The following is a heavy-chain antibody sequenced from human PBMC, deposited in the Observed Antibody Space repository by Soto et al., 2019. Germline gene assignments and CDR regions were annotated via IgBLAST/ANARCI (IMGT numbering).Heavy chain of an antibody. Sequence: GGSLRLSCAASGFTFSSYWMSWVRQAPGKGLEWVANIKQDGSEKYYVDSVKGRFTISRDNAKNSLYLQMNSLRAEDTAVYYCARDRFGERITIFGVVHSTIDYWGQGTLVTVSS. D-gene: IGHD3-3*01. CDR1: GFTFSSYW. CDR2: IKQDGSEK. J-gene: IGHJ4*02. CDR3: ARDRFGERITIFGVVHSTIDY. V-gene: IGHV3-7*01.